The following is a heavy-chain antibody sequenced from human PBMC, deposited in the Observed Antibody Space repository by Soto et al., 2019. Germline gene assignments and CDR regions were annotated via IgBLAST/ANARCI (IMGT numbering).Heavy chain of an antibody. Sequence: GSLRLSCAASGFTFSSYARSWVRQAPGKGLEWVSAISGSGGSTYYADSVKGRFTISRDNSKNTLYLQMNSLRAEDTAVYYWATTPMPSDYYYYGRNVGGQGPTSTFS. J-gene: IGHJ6*02. CDR2: ISGSGGST. CDR1: GFTFSSYA. D-gene: IGHD2-2*01. V-gene: IGHV3-23*01. CDR3: ATTPMPSDYYYYGRNV.